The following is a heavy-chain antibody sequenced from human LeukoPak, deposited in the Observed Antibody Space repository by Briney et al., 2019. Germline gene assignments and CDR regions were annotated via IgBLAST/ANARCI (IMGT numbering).Heavy chain of an antibody. V-gene: IGHV3-9*01. J-gene: IGHJ6*03. CDR1: GFTFDDYA. CDR3: AKDLLPNYYYYMDV. Sequence: GRSLRLSCAASGFTFDDYAMHWVRQAPGKGLEWVSGISWNSGSIGYADSVKGRFTISRDNAKNSLYLQMNGLRAEDTALYYCAKDLLPNYYYYMDVWGKGTTVTVSS. CDR2: ISWNSGSI.